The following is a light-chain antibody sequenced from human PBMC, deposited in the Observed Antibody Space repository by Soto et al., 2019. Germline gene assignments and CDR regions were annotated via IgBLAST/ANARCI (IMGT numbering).Light chain of an antibody. CDR1: LSLDSTS. Sequence: EVVLTQSPGTLSLSPGERATLSCRASLSLDSTSLAWYQQKPGQSPRLVIYGASRRATGIPDRFSGSGSGTDFILTIDRLEPEDFAVYYCQRSGTSPPYIFGAGTRLDIK. V-gene: IGKV3-20*01. J-gene: IGKJ2*01. CDR2: GAS. CDR3: QRSGTSPPYI.